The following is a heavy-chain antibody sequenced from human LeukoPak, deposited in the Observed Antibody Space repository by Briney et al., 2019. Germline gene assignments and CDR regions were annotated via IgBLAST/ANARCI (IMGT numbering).Heavy chain of an antibody. J-gene: IGHJ3*02. D-gene: IGHD2-15*01. Sequence: GGSLRLSCAASGFTFSSYSMNWVRQAPGKGLEWVSYISSSSSTIYYADSVKGRFTISRDNAKNSLYLQMNSLRAEDTAVYYCARGVVVAAYDAFDIWGQGTMVTVSS. CDR3: ARGVVVAAYDAFDI. CDR2: ISSSSSTI. CDR1: GFTFSSYS. V-gene: IGHV3-48*04.